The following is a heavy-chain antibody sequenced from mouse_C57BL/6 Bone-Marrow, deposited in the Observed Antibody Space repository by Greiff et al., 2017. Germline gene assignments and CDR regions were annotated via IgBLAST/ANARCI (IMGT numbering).Heavy chain of an antibody. J-gene: IGHJ3*01. CDR1: GYTFTSYW. CDR3: TYYGYDVGAWFDY. Sequence: EVQRVESGTVLARPGASVKMSCKTSGYTFTSYWMHWVKQRPGQGLEWIGAIYPGNSDTSYNQKFKGKAKLTAVTSASTAYMELSSLTNEDSAVYYCTYYGYDVGAWFDYWGQGTLVTVSA. D-gene: IGHD2-2*01. V-gene: IGHV1-5*01. CDR2: IYPGNSDT.